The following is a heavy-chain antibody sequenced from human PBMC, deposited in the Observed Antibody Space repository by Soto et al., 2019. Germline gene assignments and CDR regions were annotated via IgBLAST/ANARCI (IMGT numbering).Heavy chain of an antibody. Sequence: QVQLVQSGAEVKKPGSSVKVSCKASGGTFSSYAISWVRQAPGQGLEWMGGIIPIFGTANYAQKFQGRVTITADESTSTAYMELSSLRSEDTAVYYCASPLNYDGNPIYYYYYGMDVWGQGTTVTVSS. CDR2: IIPIFGTA. CDR1: GGTFSSYA. V-gene: IGHV1-69*01. CDR3: ASPLNYDGNPIYYYYYGMDV. D-gene: IGHD5-12*01. J-gene: IGHJ6*02.